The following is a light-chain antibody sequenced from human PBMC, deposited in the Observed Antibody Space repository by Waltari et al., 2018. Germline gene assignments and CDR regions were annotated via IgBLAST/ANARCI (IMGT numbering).Light chain of an antibody. J-gene: IGLJ2*01. CDR2: IDGGGGQ. CDR1: SEHSAYA. Sequence: QLAVTQSPSASASLGASVKLTCTLSSEHSAYAIAWHQHQPEKGPRFLVKIDGGGGQTKGDGIPDRFSGFSSGAERYLTISSRQYEDEAAYYCQTWDPDTVVFGGGTKLTV. CDR3: QTWDPDTVV. V-gene: IGLV4-69*01.